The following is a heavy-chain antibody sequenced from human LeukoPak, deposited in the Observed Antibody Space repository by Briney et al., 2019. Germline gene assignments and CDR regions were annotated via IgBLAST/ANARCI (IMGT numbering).Heavy chain of an antibody. J-gene: IGHJ2*01. CDR3: ARELISTTWRGNRSYFDL. CDR2: IWYDGSNK. Sequence: GGSLRLSCAASGFTFSSYGMHWVRQAPGKGLEWVAVIWYDGSNKYYADSVKGRFTISRDNSKNTLYLQMNSLRAEDTAVYYCARELISTTWRGNRSYFDLWGRGTLVTVSS. CDR1: GFTFSSYG. D-gene: IGHD1-1*01. V-gene: IGHV3-33*08.